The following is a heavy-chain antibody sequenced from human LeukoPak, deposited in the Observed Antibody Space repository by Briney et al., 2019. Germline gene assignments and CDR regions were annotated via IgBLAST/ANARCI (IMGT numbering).Heavy chain of an antibody. CDR3: ARSRSLWFGEVTYGMDV. V-gene: IGHV1-2*02. J-gene: IGHJ6*02. D-gene: IGHD3-10*01. CDR1: GYTFTGYY. CDR2: INPNSGGT. Sequence: ASVKVSCKASGYTFTGYYMHWVRQAPGQGLEWMGWINPNSGGTNSAQKFQGRVTMTRDTSISTAYMELSRLRSDDTAVYYCARSRSLWFGEVTYGMDVWGQGTTVTVSS.